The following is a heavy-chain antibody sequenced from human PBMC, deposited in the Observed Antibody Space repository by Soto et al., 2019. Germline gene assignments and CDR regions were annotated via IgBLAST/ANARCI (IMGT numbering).Heavy chain of an antibody. CDR3: ARGGQLRYLDWLLXY. CDR2: INPSGGGT. CDR1: GYTFTSYY. J-gene: IGHJ4*02. V-gene: IGHV1-46*03. D-gene: IGHD3-9*01. Sequence: ASVKVSCKASGYTFTSYYMHCVRQAPGQGLEWMGIINPSGGGTSYAQKFQGRVTMTRDTSTSTVYMELSSLRSEDTAVYYCARGGQLRYLDWLLXYWGQGTLVXVSS.